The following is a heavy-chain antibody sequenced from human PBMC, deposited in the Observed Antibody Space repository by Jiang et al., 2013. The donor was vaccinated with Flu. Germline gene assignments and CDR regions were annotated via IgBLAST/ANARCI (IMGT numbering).Heavy chain of an antibody. CDR3: ATRSGNTYGPEGGSFFDS. Sequence: QSGSELKKPGSSVKVSCKASGGTFSDYTISWVRQAPGQGLEWMGRIIPFLDIATHAQKLQGRVKITADRSTTTSYMELNSLGSEDTAVYYCATRSGNTYGPEGGSFFDSWGQGTLVTVSS. D-gene: IGHD5-18*01. CDR1: GGTFSDYT. CDR2: IIPFLDIA. V-gene: IGHV1-69*02. J-gene: IGHJ4*02.